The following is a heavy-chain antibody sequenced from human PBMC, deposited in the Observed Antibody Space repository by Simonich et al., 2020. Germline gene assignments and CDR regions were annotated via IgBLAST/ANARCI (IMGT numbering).Heavy chain of an antibody. Sequence: QVQLVQSGAEVKKPGASVKVSCKASGYTFTSYGISWVRQAPGQGLEWMGWISAYNGNTNYAQKRQGRDTRTPDKSTGTAYRERRSLRSDDTAGYYCARSTTGTTAFDIWGQGTMVTVSS. CDR1: GYTFTSYG. J-gene: IGHJ3*02. CDR3: ARSTTGTTAFDI. CDR2: ISAYNGNT. D-gene: IGHD1-1*01. V-gene: IGHV1-18*01.